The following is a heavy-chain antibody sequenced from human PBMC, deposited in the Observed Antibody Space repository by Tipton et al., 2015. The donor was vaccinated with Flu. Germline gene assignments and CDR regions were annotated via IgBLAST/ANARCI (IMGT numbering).Heavy chain of an antibody. D-gene: IGHD3-22*01. CDR2: INPNSGGT. CDR3: ARGGHDSSGYYSDFGY. Sequence: QLVQSGAEVKKPGASVKVSCKASGYTFTGYYMHWVRQAPGQGLEWMGWINPNSGGTNYAQKFQGRVTMTRDTSISTAYMELSSLISEDTAVYYCARGGHDSSGYYSDFGYWGQGTLVTVSS. J-gene: IGHJ4*02. V-gene: IGHV1-2*02. CDR1: GYTFTGYY.